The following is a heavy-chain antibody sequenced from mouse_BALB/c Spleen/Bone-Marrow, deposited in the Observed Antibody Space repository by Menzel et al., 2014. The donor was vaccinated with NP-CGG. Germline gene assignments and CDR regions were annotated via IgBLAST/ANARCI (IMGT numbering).Heavy chain of an antibody. CDR2: ISSGSSTI. Sequence: EVKLMESGGGLVQPGGSRKLSCAASGFTFSSFGMHWVRQAPEKGLEWVAYISSGSSTIYYADTVKGRFTISRDNPKNPLFLQMTSLRSEDTAMYYCARSLLRLSYAMDYWGQGTSVTVSS. CDR3: ARSLLRLSYAMDY. CDR1: GFTFSSFG. J-gene: IGHJ4*01. D-gene: IGHD1-2*01. V-gene: IGHV5-17*02.